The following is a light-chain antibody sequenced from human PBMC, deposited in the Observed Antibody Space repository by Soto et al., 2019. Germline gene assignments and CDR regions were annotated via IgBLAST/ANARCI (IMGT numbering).Light chain of an antibody. Sequence: EIVLTQSPATLSFSPGERATLSCRASQSVSSYLAWYQQKPGQAPRLLIYDASNRATGIPVRFSGSGSGTDFTLTISSLEPEDFAAYYCQQRRNWPLTFGGGTKVDIK. CDR3: QQRRNWPLT. CDR1: QSVSSY. CDR2: DAS. V-gene: IGKV3-11*01. J-gene: IGKJ4*01.